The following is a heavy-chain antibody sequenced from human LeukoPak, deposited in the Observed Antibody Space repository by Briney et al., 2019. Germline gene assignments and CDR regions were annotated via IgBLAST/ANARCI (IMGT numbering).Heavy chain of an antibody. Sequence: ASVKVSCKASGYTFTGYYMHWARQAPGQGLEWMGWINPNSGGTSYAQKFQGRVTMTRDTSISTAYMELSRLRSDDTAVYYCARVRPIATTGSNWFDPWGQGTLVTVSS. CDR3: ARVRPIATTGSNWFDP. J-gene: IGHJ5*02. CDR1: GYTFTGYY. V-gene: IGHV1-2*02. D-gene: IGHD6-13*01. CDR2: INPNSGGT.